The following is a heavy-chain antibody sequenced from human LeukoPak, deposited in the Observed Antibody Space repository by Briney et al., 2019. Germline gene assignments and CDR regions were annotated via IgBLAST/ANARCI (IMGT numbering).Heavy chain of an antibody. D-gene: IGHD3-16*01. J-gene: IGHJ4*02. CDR3: ARDRGGAAAY. CDR1: GFTFSRYW. Sequence: PGGSLRLSCAASGFTFSRYWMHWVRQAPGKGLAWVSRIYSDGSITNYADPVKGRFTISRDNAKNSLFLQMNSLRAEDTAVYYCARDRGGAAAYWGQGTLVTVSS. V-gene: IGHV3-74*01. CDR2: IYSDGSIT.